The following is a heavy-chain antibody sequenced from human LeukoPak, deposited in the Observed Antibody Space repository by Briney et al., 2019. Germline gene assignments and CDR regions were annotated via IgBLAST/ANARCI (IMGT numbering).Heavy chain of an antibody. CDR1: GFTFSDYY. V-gene: IGHV3-11*01. Sequence: PGGSLRLSCAASGFTFSDYYMSWIRQAPGRGLEWVSFISSSGSTIYYADSVKGRFTISRDNAKNSLYLQMNSLRAEDTAVYYCARVAQAESGSYYFDYWGQGTLVTVSS. CDR3: ARVAQAESGSYYFDY. D-gene: IGHD1-26*01. CDR2: ISSSGSTI. J-gene: IGHJ4*02.